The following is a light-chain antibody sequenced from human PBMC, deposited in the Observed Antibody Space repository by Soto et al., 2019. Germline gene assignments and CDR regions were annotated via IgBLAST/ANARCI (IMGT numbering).Light chain of an antibody. CDR2: DAS. J-gene: IGKJ2*01. V-gene: IGKV3-15*01. Sequence: EIVVTQSPDSLAESMGERVTLSCRASQNIRSSLAWYQQRPGQAPRLLIYDASTRATGIPPRFSGGGSGTEFTVTISSLQSEDFAIYYCQQYDIWPPYTFGQGTKVDIK. CDR1: QNIRSS. CDR3: QQYDIWPPYT.